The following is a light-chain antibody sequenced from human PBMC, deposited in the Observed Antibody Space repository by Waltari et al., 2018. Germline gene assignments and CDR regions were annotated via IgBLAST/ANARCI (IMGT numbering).Light chain of an antibody. Sequence: DIVMTQSPDSLAVSLGERATINCKSSQSVLYTSNNKNYLAWYQQKPGQPPKLRFYGASTRESGVPDRFSGSGSGTEFTHTISSLQAEDVAVYYCQQYYSTSYTFGQGTKLEIK. CDR3: QQYYSTSYT. CDR2: GAS. CDR1: QSVLYTSNNKNY. V-gene: IGKV4-1*01. J-gene: IGKJ2*01.